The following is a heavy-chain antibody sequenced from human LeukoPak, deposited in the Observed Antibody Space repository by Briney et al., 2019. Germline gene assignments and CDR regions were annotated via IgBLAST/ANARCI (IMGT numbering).Heavy chain of an antibody. CDR2: IYYNQGA. CDR3: ARHKGPHIVRGVLRNNWFDY. CDR1: GGSISTSDYS. V-gene: IGHV4-39*01. J-gene: IGHJ5*01. D-gene: IGHD3-10*01. Sequence: SETLSLTCTVSGGSISTSDYSWGWIRQPPGKGLEWIDTIYYNQGAHYTVSLKSRVTISVDTSKNQFSLRLNSVTAADTAMYFCARHKGPHIVRGVLRNNWFDYWGQGILVTVSS.